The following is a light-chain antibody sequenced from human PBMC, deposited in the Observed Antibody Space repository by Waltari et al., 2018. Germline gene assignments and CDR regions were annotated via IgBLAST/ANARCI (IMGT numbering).Light chain of an antibody. J-gene: IGLJ3*02. CDR1: SGHSPTV. CDR3: QTGGHGTWV. CDR2: VNSDGSH. V-gene: IGLV4-69*01. Sequence: QLVLTQSPSASASLRASVKLTCTLSSGHSPTVVAWLQQQPEKGPRFLMKVNSDGSHTKGDEIPDRFSGSSSGDGRYLTISSLQSEDETDYYCQTGGHGTWVFGGGTKLTVL.